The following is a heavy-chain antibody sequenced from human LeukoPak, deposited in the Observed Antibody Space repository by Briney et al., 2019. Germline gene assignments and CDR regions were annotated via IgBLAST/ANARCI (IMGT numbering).Heavy chain of an antibody. CDR2: ISSNGGST. V-gene: IGHV3-64*01. CDR1: GFTFDCCG. Sequence: GGSLRLSCAASGFTFDCCGMHWVRQAPGKGLEYVSAISSNGGSTYYANSVKGRFTISRDNSKNTLYLQMGSLRAEDMAVYYCARDVGPAYSSSWQWFDPWGQGTLVTVSS. CDR3: ARDVGPAYSSSWQWFDP. D-gene: IGHD6-13*01. J-gene: IGHJ5*02.